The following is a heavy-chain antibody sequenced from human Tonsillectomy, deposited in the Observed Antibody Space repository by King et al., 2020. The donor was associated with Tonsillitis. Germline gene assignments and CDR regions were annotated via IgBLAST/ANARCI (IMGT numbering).Heavy chain of an antibody. J-gene: IGHJ4*02. D-gene: IGHD3-16*02. CDR2: IWYDGTNK. CDR3: ARGAPLGHGYRGDC. Sequence: QLVQSGGGVVQPGRSLKLSCAASGFSFSTYGMHWVRQAPGKGLEWLAVIWYDGTNKYYADSVKGRFTISRDNSKDTLYLQMNSLRGEDTAVYYCARGAPLGHGYRGDCWGQGTLVSVSS. CDR1: GFSFSTYG. V-gene: IGHV3-33*01.